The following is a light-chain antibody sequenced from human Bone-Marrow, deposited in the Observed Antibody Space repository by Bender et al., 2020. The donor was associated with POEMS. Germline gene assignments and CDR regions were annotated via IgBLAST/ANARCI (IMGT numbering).Light chain of an antibody. J-gene: IGLJ2*01. CDR1: SHDVGYYNY. V-gene: IGLV2-8*01. CDR3: SSYAGPTSSVV. CDR2: DVT. Sequence: QSALTQPPSASGFSGHSVTISCTGTSHDVGYYNYVSWYQHHPGKAPKLIIYDVTERPSGVPDRFSGSHSGYTASLTISGLQPGDEADYYCSSYAGPTSSVVFGGGTRLTVL.